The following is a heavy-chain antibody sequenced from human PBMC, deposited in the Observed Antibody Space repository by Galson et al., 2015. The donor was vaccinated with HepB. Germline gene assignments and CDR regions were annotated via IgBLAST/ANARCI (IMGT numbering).Heavy chain of an antibody. CDR1: GFIVSSNY. CDR3: ARTLTSGVFDY. Sequence: SLRLSCAASGFIVSSNYMSRVRQAPGKGLEWVAVLYTDETPYYADSVKGRFTISRSDSSNTVFLQMNSLGADDTAVYYCARTLTSGVFDYWGQGTLVTVSS. CDR2: LYTDETP. V-gene: IGHV3-66*01. D-gene: IGHD4-11*01. J-gene: IGHJ4*02.